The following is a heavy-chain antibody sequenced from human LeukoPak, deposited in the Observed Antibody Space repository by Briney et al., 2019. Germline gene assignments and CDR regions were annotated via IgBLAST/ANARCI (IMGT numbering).Heavy chain of an antibody. V-gene: IGHV4-34*01. CDR1: GGSFSGYY. J-gene: IGHJ4*02. CDR3: ARHPYGDYVSYFDY. CDR2: INHSGST. D-gene: IGHD4-17*01. Sequence: SETLSLTCAVYGGSFSGYYWSWIRQPPGKGLEWIGEINHSGSTNYNPTPKSRVTISVDTSKNQLSLCLSSVTAADTAVYYCARHPYGDYVSYFDYWGQGTLVTVSS.